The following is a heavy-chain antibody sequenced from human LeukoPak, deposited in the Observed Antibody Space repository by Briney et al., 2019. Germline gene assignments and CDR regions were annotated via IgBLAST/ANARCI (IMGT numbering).Heavy chain of an antibody. D-gene: IGHD2-2*01. J-gene: IGHJ6*02. V-gene: IGHV4-4*07. CDR2: IYTSGST. CDR1: GGSISSYY. Sequence: SETLSLTCTVSGGSISSYYWSWIRQPAGKGLEWIGRIYTSGSTNYNPSLKSRVTMSVDTSKNQFSLKLSSVTAADTAVYYCARDLLVVVPAAYRGASYYYYGMDVWGQGTTVTVSS. CDR3: ARDLLVVVPAAYRGASYYYYGMDV.